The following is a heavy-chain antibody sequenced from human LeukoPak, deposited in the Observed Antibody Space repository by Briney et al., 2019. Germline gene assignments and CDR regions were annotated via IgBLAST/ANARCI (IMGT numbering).Heavy chain of an antibody. CDR1: GGSISSGGYY. Sequence: TLSLTCTVSGGSISSGGYYWSWIRQHPGKGLEWIGYIYYSGGTYYNPSLKSRVTISVDTSKNQFSLKLSSVTAADTAVYYCARESPYSSGFGDAFDIWGQGTMVTVSS. CDR3: ARESPYSSGFGDAFDI. J-gene: IGHJ3*02. V-gene: IGHV4-31*03. CDR2: IYYSGGT. D-gene: IGHD6-19*01.